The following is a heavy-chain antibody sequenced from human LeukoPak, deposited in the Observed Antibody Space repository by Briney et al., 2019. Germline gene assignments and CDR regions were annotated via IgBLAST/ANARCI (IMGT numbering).Heavy chain of an antibody. V-gene: IGHV3-9*01. CDR3: AKAQDYGGKNYFDY. J-gene: IGHJ4*02. D-gene: IGHD4-23*01. Sequence: PGGSLRLSCAASGFTFDDYAMHWVRQAPGKGLEWVSGISWNSGSIGYADSVKGRFTISRDDAKNSLYLRMSSLRAEDTALYYCAKAQDYGGKNYFDYWGQGTLVTVSS. CDR1: GFTFDDYA. CDR2: ISWNSGSI.